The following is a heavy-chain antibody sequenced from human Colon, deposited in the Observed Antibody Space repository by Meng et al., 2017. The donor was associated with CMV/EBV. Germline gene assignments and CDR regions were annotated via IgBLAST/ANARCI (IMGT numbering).Heavy chain of an antibody. J-gene: IGHJ5*02. D-gene: IGHD3-10*01. CDR1: GTSFPLYF. V-gene: IGHV4-39*07. CDR3: AREHANFYGSAWYNWFDP. Sequence: SETLSLTCTLYGTSFPLYFWTWIRQAPGKGLEWIGSIYYSGSTYYNPSLKSRLSISVDTSNNQFSLKLSSVTAADTAVYHCAREHANFYGSAWYNWFDPWGQGTLVTVSS. CDR2: IYYSGST.